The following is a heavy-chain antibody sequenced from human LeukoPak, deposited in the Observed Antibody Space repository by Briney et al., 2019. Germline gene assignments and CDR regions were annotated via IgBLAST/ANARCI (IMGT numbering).Heavy chain of an antibody. V-gene: IGHV3-21*01. J-gene: IGHJ5*02. CDR1: GFTFSAYS. CDR2: ISSGSSYI. D-gene: IGHD6-13*01. Sequence: PGGSLRLSCAASGFTFSAYSMNWVRQAPGKGLEWVSSISSGSSYIYYADSVKGRFTISRDNAKNSLYLQMNSLRAEDTAVYYCARDGTLAAAGTGNWFDPWGQGTLVTVSS. CDR3: ARDGTLAAAGTGNWFDP.